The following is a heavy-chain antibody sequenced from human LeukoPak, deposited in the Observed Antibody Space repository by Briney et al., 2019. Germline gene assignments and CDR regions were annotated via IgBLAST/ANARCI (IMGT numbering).Heavy chain of an antibody. J-gene: IGHJ5*02. D-gene: IGHD5-12*01. CDR2: ISWNGGNI. V-gene: IGHV3-9*01. CDR1: GFTFDDYA. Sequence: GGSLRLSCAASGFTFDDYAMHWVRQAPGKGLEWVSGISWNGGNIGYADSVKGRFIISRDNSKNTLYLQMNSLRAEDTAVYYCGSGYNWFDPWGQGTLVTVSS. CDR3: GSGYNWFDP.